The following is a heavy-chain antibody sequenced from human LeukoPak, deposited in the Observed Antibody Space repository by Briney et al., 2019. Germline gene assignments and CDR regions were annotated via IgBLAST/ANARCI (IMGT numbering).Heavy chain of an antibody. J-gene: IGHJ4*02. Sequence: SETLSLTCAVYGGSSSGYYWSWIRQPPGKGLEWIGEINHSGSTNYNPSLKSRVTISVDTSKNQFSLKLSSVTAADTAVYYCARGRFRLDFWLGYSLYYFDYGARGTRVTVSS. D-gene: IGHD3-3*01. CDR1: GGSSSGYY. V-gene: IGHV4-34*01. CDR3: ARGRFRLDFWLGYSLYYFDY. CDR2: INHSGST.